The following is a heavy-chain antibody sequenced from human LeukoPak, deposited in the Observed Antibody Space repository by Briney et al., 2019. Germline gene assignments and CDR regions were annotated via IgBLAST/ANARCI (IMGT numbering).Heavy chain of an antibody. V-gene: IGHV3-23*01. CDR1: GFTLSSYA. D-gene: IGHD3-3*01. CDR3: AKSPIHDFWSGRDDEAFDI. CDR2: ISGSGGGT. J-gene: IGHJ3*02. Sequence: GGSLRLSCAVSGFTLSSYAMSWVRQAPGKGLEWVSGISGSGGGTYYADSVKGRFTISRDTSKNTLYLQMNSLRDEDTAVYYCAKSPIHDFWSGRDDEAFDIWGQGTMVTVSS.